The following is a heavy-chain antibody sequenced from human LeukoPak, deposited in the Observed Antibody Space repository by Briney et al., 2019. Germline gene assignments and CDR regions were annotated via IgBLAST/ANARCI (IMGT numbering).Heavy chain of an antibody. CDR2: IHHSDGS. J-gene: IGHJ4*02. CDR3: VRAGGYYYDAL. Sequence: SETLSLTCSVSGGSITDYYLTLIRQSPGQGLEWIGYIHHSDGSSYNPSLRSRVTIALDTSKNQFSLKLSSVTAADTAVYHCVRAGGYYYDALWGQGTLVTVSS. V-gene: IGHV4-59*08. D-gene: IGHD3-22*01. CDR1: GGSITDYY.